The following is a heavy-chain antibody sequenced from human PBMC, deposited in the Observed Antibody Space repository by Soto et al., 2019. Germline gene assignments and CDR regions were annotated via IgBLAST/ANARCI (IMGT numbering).Heavy chain of an antibody. V-gene: IGHV4-31*03. Sequence: QVQLQESGPGLVKPSETLSLTCSVSGGSISSGGYWRWVRQRPGKGLEWIGYIYSSGSTYYSTSLRSRTSISIDTSKTQFSLKMSSVTAADTAVYYCARDRGYYGMDVWGQGTTVTVS. J-gene: IGHJ6*02. CDR2: IYSSGST. CDR3: ARDRGYYGMDV. CDR1: GGSISSGGY.